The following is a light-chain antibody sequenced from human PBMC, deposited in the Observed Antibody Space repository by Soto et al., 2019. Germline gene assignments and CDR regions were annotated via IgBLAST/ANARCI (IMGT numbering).Light chain of an antibody. CDR1: SGDIGAYNY. V-gene: IGLV2-11*01. Sequence: QSALTQPRSVSGSPGQSVTFSCTGTSGDIGAYNYVSWYQFHPGKAPKMIIYDVNKRPSGVPDRFSGSKSGNTASLTISGLQAEDEADYYCSSYTTITTRVFGGGTKLTVL. CDR2: DVN. CDR3: SSYTTITTRV. J-gene: IGLJ3*02.